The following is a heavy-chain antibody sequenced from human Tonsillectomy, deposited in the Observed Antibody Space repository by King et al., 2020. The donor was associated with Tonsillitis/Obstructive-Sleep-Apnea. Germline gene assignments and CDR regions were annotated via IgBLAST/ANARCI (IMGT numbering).Heavy chain of an antibody. CDR3: VKECVSSGRCGYFDP. D-gene: IGHD3-22*01. V-gene: IGHV3-30*04. J-gene: IGHJ4*02. CDR2: ISHGGSNT. Sequence: VQLVESGGGVVQPGRSLRLSCAASGFTLSTYIIHWVRQAPGKGLEWVAVISHGGSNTFYADSVKGRFTVSSDESKNTLFLQMNSLGPDDTAIYYCVKECVSSGRCGYFDPWGQGTLVTVSS. CDR1: GFTLSTYI.